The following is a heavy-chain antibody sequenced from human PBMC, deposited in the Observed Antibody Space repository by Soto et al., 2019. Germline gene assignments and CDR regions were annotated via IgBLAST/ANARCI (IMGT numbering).Heavy chain of an antibody. D-gene: IGHD3-16*02. J-gene: IGHJ5*02. CDR1: VAPFSSGSFY. V-gene: IGHV4-61*01. CDR3: ARAVDPIFGVWGTYRYPTWFDP. Sequence: PSETLSLTVTVSVAPFSSGSFYWSWILQPPGKGLEWIGYIYYTGSTNYSPSLKSGVTILVDTSKNQFSLKLTSVTAADTAVYYCARAVDPIFGVWGTYRYPTWFDPWGQGTLVSVSS. CDR2: IYYTGST.